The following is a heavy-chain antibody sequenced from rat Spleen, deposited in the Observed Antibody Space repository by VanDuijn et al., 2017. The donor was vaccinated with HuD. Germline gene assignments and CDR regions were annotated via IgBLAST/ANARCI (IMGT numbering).Heavy chain of an antibody. D-gene: IGHD4-3*01. CDR1: GFNFNDYW. V-gene: IGHV4-2*01. CDR2: INKDSSTL. CDR3: ATERLGVEG. J-gene: IGHJ2*01. Sequence: VQLVESGGGLVQPGRSLKLSCAASGFNFNDYWMGWVRQAPGKGLEWIGEINKDSSTLNYTPSLKDKFTLSRENAQNTLYLQMSKLGSEDTAIYYCATERLGVEGWGQGVMVTVSS.